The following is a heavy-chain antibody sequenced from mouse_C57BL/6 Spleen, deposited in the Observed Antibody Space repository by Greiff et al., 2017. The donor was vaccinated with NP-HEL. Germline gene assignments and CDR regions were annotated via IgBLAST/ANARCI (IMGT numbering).Heavy chain of an antibody. Sequence: EVQLQQSGPVLVKPGASVKMSCKASGYTFTDYYMNWVKQSHGKSLEWIGVINPYNGGTSYNQQFKGKATLTVDKSSSTAYMELNSLTSEDSAVYYWATITTVVATNADWGQGTLVTVSA. J-gene: IGHJ3*01. V-gene: IGHV1-19*01. D-gene: IGHD1-1*01. CDR3: ATITTVVATNAD. CDR2: INPYNGGT. CDR1: GYTFTDYY.